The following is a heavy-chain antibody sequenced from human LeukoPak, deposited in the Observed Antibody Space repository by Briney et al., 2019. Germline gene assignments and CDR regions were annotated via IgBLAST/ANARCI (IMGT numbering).Heavy chain of an antibody. Sequence: GGSLRLSCAASGFSFSDYYMSWIRQAPGKGLEWVSYISSSSSYTNYADSVKGRFTISRDNAKNSLYLQMNSLRAEDTAVYYCARDRLTSGSFPLTVWGQGTLVTVSS. D-gene: IGHD3-10*01. CDR2: ISSSSSYT. CDR3: ARDRLTSGSFPLTV. J-gene: IGHJ4*02. CDR1: GFSFSDYY. V-gene: IGHV3-11*05.